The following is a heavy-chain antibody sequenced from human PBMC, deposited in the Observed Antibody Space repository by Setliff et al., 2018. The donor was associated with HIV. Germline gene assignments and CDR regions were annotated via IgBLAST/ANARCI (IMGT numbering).Heavy chain of an antibody. CDR1: GFSLSTSGVG. V-gene: IGHV2-5*02. J-gene: IGHJ4*02. CDR3: AHACYYGSGAVSGYFDY. D-gene: IGHD3-10*01. Sequence: SGPTLVNPTQTLTLTCTFSGFSLSTSGVGVGWIRQPPGKALEWLALIYWDGDKRYSPSLKSRLTITKDTSKNQVVLTLTNMDPVDTATYYCAHACYYGSGAVSGYFDYWGQGTLVTVSS. CDR2: IYWDGDK.